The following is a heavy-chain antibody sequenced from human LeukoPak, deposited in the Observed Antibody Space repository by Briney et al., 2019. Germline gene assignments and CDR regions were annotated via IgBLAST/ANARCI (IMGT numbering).Heavy chain of an antibody. V-gene: IGHV1-46*01. D-gene: IGHD3-3*01. CDR3: ARDSSRITIFGVVIINYFDY. CDR1: GYTFTSYY. CDR2: INPSGGST. Sequence: WASVKVSCTASGYTFTSYYMHWVRQAPGQGLEWMGLINPSGGSTSYAQKFQGRVTITRDTSTSTVYMELSSLRSEDTAVYYCARDSSRITIFGVVIINYFDYWGQGTLVTVSS. J-gene: IGHJ4*02.